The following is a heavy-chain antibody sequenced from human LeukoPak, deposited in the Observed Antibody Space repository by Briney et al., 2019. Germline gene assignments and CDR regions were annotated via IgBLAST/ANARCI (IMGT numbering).Heavy chain of an antibody. J-gene: IGHJ4*02. Sequence: SETLSLTCTVSGGSISSYYWSWIRQPAGKGLEWIGRIYYSGSTNYNPSLKSRVTISVDTSKNQFSLNLSSVTAADTAVYYCTGELAGTTVHYWGQGTLVTVSP. CDR1: GGSISSYY. CDR2: IYYSGST. V-gene: IGHV4-4*07. D-gene: IGHD1-7*01. CDR3: TGELAGTTVHY.